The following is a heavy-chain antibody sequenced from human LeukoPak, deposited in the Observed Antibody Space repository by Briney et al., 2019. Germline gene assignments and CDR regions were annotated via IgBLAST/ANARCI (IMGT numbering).Heavy chain of an antibody. CDR2: ISGGGGTS. CDR1: GFTFTSYA. V-gene: IGHV3-23*01. Sequence: SGGSLRLSCAASGFTFTSYAMSWARQAPGKGLEWVSAISGGGGTSYYADSVKGRFTISRDNSKDTLYLQMNSLRAEDTAVYYCAKEIPDFDYWGQGTLVTVSS. CDR3: AKEIPDFDY. J-gene: IGHJ4*02.